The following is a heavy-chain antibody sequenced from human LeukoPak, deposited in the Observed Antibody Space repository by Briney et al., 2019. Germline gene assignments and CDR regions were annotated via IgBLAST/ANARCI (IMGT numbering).Heavy chain of an antibody. Sequence: SSVKVSCKASGGTFSSYAISWVRQAPGQGLEWMGGIIPIFGTTNYAQKFQGRVTITADESTSTAYMELSSLRSEDTAVYYCARDASGSHHGKYYFDYWGQGTLVTVSS. CDR1: GGTFSSYA. CDR3: ARDASGSHHGKYYFDY. J-gene: IGHJ4*02. D-gene: IGHD5-12*01. V-gene: IGHV1-69*01. CDR2: IIPIFGTT.